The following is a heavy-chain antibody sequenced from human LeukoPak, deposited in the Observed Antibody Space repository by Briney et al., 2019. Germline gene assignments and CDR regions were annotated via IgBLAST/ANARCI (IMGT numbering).Heavy chain of an antibody. CDR3: ARDSSRAGFDP. CDR2: INHSGST. Sequence: PSETLSLTCAVYGGSFSGYYWSWIRQPPGKGLEWIGEINHSGSTNYNPSLESRVTISVDTSKNQFSLKLSSVTAADTAVYYCARDSSRAGFDPWGQGTLVTVSS. J-gene: IGHJ5*02. V-gene: IGHV4-34*01. CDR1: GGSFSGYY. D-gene: IGHD2-15*01.